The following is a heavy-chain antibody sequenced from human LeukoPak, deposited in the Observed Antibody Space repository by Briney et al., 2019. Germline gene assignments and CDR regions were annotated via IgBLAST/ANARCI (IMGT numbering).Heavy chain of an antibody. D-gene: IGHD6-25*01. V-gene: IGHV4-4*07. J-gene: IGHJ2*01. CDR3: ARVPRSGWSSDV. CDR2: IYSSGSA. CDR1: GDSINSSF. Sequence: SETLSLTCTVSGDSINSSFWSWVRQPAGKGLEWIGRIYSSGSANYNPSLKTRVSMSVDTSKNQFSLKLRSVAAADTAVYFCARVPRSGWSSDVWGRGTLVTVSP.